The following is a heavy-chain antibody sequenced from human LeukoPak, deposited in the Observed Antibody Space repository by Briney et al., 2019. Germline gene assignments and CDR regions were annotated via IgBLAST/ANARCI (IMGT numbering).Heavy chain of an antibody. D-gene: IGHD6-19*01. CDR2: IIPIFGTA. CDR3: ARAGTAGTPIDYFDY. CDR1: GGTFSSYA. J-gene: IGHJ4*02. Sequence: SVKVSCKASGGTFSSYAISWVRQAPGQGLEWMGGIIPIFGTANYAQKFQGRVTITRDTSASTAYMELSSLRSEDTAVYYCARAGTAGTPIDYFDYWGQGTLVTVSS. V-gene: IGHV1-69*05.